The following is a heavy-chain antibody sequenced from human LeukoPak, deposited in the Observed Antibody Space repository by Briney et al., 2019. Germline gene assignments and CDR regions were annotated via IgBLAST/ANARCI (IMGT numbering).Heavy chain of an antibody. CDR1: GGTFSSYA. D-gene: IGHD5-18*01. CDR3: ARRRGYSLDY. Sequence: ASVKVSCKASGGTFSSYAISWVRQAPGQGLEWMGIINPSGGSTSYAQKFQGRVTMTRDMSTSTVYMELSSLRSEDTAVYYCARRRGYSLDYWGQGTLVTVSS. J-gene: IGHJ4*02. V-gene: IGHV1-46*01. CDR2: INPSGGST.